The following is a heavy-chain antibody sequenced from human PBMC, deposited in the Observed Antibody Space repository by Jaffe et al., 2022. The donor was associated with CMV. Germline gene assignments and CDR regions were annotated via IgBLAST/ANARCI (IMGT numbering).Heavy chain of an antibody. CDR1: GGSISSSNW. CDR3: VVELGDYGMRHYYYMDV. CDR2: IYHSGST. J-gene: IGHJ6*03. Sequence: QVQLQESGPGLVKPSGTLSLTCAVSGGSISSSNWWSWVRQPPGKGLEWIGEIYHSGSTNYNPSLKSRVTISVDKSKNQFSLKLSSVTAADTAVYYCVVELGDYGMRHYYYMDVWGKGTTVTVSS. V-gene: IGHV4-4*02. D-gene: IGHD4-17*01.